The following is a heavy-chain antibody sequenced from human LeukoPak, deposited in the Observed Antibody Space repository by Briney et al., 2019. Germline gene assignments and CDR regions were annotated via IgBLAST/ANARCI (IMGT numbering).Heavy chain of an antibody. CDR2: ISYDGSNK. J-gene: IGHJ5*02. V-gene: IGHV3-30*18. D-gene: IGHD6-19*01. Sequence: GGSLRLSCVASGFIFSSYGMHWVRQAPVKGLEWVAVISYDGSNKYYADSVKGRFTISRDNSKNTLYLQMSSLRAEDTAVFYCAKGPSGYSSGDNWFDPWGQGTLVTVSS. CDR1: GFIFSSYG. CDR3: AKGPSGYSSGDNWFDP.